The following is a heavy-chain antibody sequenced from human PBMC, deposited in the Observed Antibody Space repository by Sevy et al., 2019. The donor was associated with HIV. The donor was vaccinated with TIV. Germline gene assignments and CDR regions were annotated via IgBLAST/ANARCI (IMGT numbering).Heavy chain of an antibody. Sequence: GGSLRLSCAASGFTFSSYAMSWVRQAPGKGLEWVSAISGSGGSTYYAHSVKGRFTISRDNSKNTLYLQMNSLRAEDTAVYYCAKDLIMRRGSGKNWGQGTLVTVSS. V-gene: IGHV3-23*01. J-gene: IGHJ4*02. CDR1: GFTFSSYA. D-gene: IGHD3-10*01. CDR3: AKDLIMRRGSGKN. CDR2: ISGSGGST.